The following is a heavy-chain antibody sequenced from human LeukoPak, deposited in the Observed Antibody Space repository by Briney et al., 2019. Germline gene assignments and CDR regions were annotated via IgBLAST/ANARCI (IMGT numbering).Heavy chain of an antibody. D-gene: IGHD5-18*01. V-gene: IGHV3-23*01. CDR2: ISGSGGST. Sequence: SGGSLRLSCAASGFTFSSHGMSWVRQAPGKGLEWVSAISGSGGSTYYADSVKGRFTISRDNSKNTLYLQMNSLIPEDTAVYYCARQYISGQWYFDYWGQGTLVTVSS. J-gene: IGHJ4*02. CDR1: GFTFSSHG. CDR3: ARQYISGQWYFDY.